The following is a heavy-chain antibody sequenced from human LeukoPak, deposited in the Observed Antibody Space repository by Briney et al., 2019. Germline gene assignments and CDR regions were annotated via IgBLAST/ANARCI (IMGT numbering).Heavy chain of an antibody. Sequence: PGRSLRLSCAASGFIFDDYGMHWVRQAPGKGLEWVSGIGWNGGSIGYVDSVKGRLTISRDNAEKSLYLQMDSLRGEDTAVYYCTRDVASSTYHFESSGLLDYWGQGTLVTVSS. CDR3: TRDVASSTYHFESSGLLDY. CDR2: IGWNGGSI. J-gene: IGHJ4*02. V-gene: IGHV3-9*01. CDR1: GFIFDDYG. D-gene: IGHD3-22*01.